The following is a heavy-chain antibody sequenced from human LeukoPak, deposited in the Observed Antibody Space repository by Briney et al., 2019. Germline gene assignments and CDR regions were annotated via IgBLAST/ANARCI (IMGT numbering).Heavy chain of an antibody. D-gene: IGHD6-19*01. Sequence: GGSLRLSCAASGFTFSTYSMTWVRQGPGKGLEWVSSIYNSGAKTFYADSVKGRFTISRDNSKNTLYLQMNSLRVEDTAVYYRAKDVAPDSGWDLDYWGQGTLVTVSS. V-gene: IGHV3-23*01. CDR3: AKDVAPDSGWDLDY. J-gene: IGHJ4*02. CDR2: IYNSGAKT. CDR1: GFTFSTYS.